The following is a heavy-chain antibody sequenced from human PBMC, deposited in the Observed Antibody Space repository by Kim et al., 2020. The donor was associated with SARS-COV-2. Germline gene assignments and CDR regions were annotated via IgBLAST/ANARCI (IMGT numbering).Heavy chain of an antibody. V-gene: IGHV3-11*01. J-gene: IGHJ2*01. D-gene: IGHD4-17*01. CDR2: ISSSGSTI. CDR1: GFTFSDYY. CDR3: ARVQTTVVTSDWYFDL. Sequence: GGSLRLSCAASGFTFSDYYMSWIRQAPGKGLEWVSYISSSGSTIYYADSVKGRFTISRDNAKNSLYLQMNSLRAEDTAVYYCARVQTTVVTSDWYFDLWGRGTLVTVSS.